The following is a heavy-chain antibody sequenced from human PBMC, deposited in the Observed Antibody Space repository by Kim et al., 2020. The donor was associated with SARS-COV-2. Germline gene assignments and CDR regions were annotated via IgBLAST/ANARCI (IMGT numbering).Heavy chain of an antibody. D-gene: IGHD2-2*01. Sequence: SETLSLTCTVSGGSISSYYWSWIRQPPGKGLEWIGYIYYSGSTNYNPSLKSRVTISVDTSKNQFSLKLSSVTAADTAVYYCARSSSPNRAYYYGMDVWGQGTTVTVSS. CDR3: ARSSSPNRAYYYGMDV. J-gene: IGHJ6*02. CDR1: GGSISSYY. CDR2: IYYSGST. V-gene: IGHV4-59*13.